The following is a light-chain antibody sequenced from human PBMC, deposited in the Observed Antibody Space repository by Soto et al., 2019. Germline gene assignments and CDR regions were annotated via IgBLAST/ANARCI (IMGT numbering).Light chain of an antibody. J-gene: IGLJ3*02. V-gene: IGLV2-14*01. Sequence: QSVLTQPASVSGSPGQSITISCTGTSSDIGGYNYVSWCQQHPDKAPKLMIYEVSKRPSGVSNRFSASKSGNTASLTISGLQAEDEADYYCCSYTSTTTRLFGGGTKLTVL. CDR2: EVS. CDR3: CSYTSTTTRL. CDR1: SSDIGGYNY.